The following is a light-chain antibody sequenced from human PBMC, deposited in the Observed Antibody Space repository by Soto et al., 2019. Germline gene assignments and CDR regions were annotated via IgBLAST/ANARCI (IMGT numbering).Light chain of an antibody. CDR3: SSYTSSSTLL. CDR1: SNDIGGYNY. Sequence: QSALTQPASVSGSPAQSITFSCTGTSNDIGGYNYVSWYQQHPGKAPKLMIFDVSNRPSGVSYRFSGSKSGNTASLTISGLQAEDEADYYCSSYTSSSTLLFGGGTQLTVL. J-gene: IGLJ2*01. V-gene: IGLV2-14*01. CDR2: DVS.